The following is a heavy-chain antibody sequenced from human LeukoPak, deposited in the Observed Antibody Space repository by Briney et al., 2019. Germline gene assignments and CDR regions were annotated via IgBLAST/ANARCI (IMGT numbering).Heavy chain of an antibody. Sequence: PGGSLRLSCAASGFTFSSYSMNWVRQAPGKGLEWVSSISSSSSYIYYADSVKGRFTISRDNAKNSLYLQMNSLRAEDTAVYYCARDMGIAAAEDYWGQGTLVTVSS. CDR2: ISSSSSYI. D-gene: IGHD6-13*01. J-gene: IGHJ4*02. CDR1: GFTFSSYS. V-gene: IGHV3-21*01. CDR3: ARDMGIAAAEDY.